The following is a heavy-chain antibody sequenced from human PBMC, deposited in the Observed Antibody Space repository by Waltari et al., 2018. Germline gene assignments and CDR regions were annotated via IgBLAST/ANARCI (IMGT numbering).Heavy chain of an antibody. V-gene: IGHV3-48*04. CDR2: ISSSSDTK. D-gene: IGHD1-26*01. J-gene: IGHJ4*02. CDR1: GFTFSTYS. Sequence: EVQLVESGGGLLQPGGSLRLSCAASGFTFSTYSMHCVRQAPGKGLEWISYISSSSDTKYYADSVKGRFTLSRDNAKNSLYLQMNSLRAEDTAVYYCARALIVGATNRPFDYWGQGTLVTVSS. CDR3: ARALIVGATNRPFDY.